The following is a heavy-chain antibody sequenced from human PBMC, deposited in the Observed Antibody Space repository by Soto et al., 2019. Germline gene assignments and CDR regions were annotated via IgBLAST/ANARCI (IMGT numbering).Heavy chain of an antibody. CDR2: INPNSGGT. CDR1: GYTFTGYY. V-gene: IGHV1-2*02. CDR3: ARAITIFGVVIKTYY. Sequence: VSCKASGYTFTGYYMHWVRQAPGQGLEWMGWINPNSGGTNYAQKFQGRVTMTRDTSISTAYMELSRLRSDDTAVYYCARAITIFGVVIKTYYWGQGTLVTVSS. J-gene: IGHJ4*02. D-gene: IGHD3-3*01.